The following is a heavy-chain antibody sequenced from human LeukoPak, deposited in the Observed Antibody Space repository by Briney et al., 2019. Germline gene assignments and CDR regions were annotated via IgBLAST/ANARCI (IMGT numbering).Heavy chain of an antibody. CDR3: ASAAFWLAFDN. CDR2: LYYSGTT. J-gene: IGHJ4*02. V-gene: IGHV4-59*08. Sequence: SETLSLTCTVSGGSINNNYWSWIRRPPGKGPGWIGNLYYSGTTTYNPSLKSRVTLSADASKNQLSLKLNSVTAADTAVYHCASAAFWLAFDNWGQGTQVTVSS. CDR1: GGSINNNY. D-gene: IGHD5-12*01.